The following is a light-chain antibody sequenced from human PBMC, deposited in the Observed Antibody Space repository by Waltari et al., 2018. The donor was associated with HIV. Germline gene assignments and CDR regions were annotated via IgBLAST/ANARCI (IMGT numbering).Light chain of an antibody. CDR1: SSDVGAYNY. CDR3: CSYAGNYTGV. CDR2: DVT. J-gene: IGLJ3*02. V-gene: IGLV2-11*01. Sequence: QSALTQPRSVSGSPGQSVTISCTGTSSDVGAYNYVSWYQQHPGKAPKLIIYDVTRRPSGLPDCFSGSKSGNTASLTIAGLQAEDEADYYCCSYAGNYTGVFGGGTKLTVL.